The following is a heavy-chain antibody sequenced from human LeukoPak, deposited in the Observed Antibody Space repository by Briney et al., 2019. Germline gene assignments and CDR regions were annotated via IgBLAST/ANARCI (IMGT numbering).Heavy chain of an antibody. CDR1: GFTFSSYS. D-gene: IGHD3-22*01. CDR2: ISSSSSYI. Sequence: GGSLRHSCAASGFTFSSYSMNWVRQAPEQGLEWVSSISSSSSYIYYADSVKGRFTISRDNAKNSLYLQMNSLRAEDTAVYYCARDQSPPRYYYDSSGYDYWGQGTLVTVSS. V-gene: IGHV3-21*01. CDR3: ARDQSPPRYYYDSSGYDY. J-gene: IGHJ4*02.